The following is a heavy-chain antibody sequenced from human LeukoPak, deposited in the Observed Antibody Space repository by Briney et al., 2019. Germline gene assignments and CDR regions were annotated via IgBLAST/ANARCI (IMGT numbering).Heavy chain of an antibody. CDR3: ARFVVDYYFYYYMDV. D-gene: IGHD2-15*01. CDR2: ISSTSSTI. CDR1: GFTFSAYS. V-gene: IGHV3-48*04. Sequence: GGSLRLSCAASGFTFSAYSMNWVRQAPGKGLDWVSYISSTSSTIYYADSVKGRFTISRDNAKNSLFLQINSLRAEDTAVYYCARFVVDYYFYYYMDVWGKGTTVTVSS. J-gene: IGHJ6*03.